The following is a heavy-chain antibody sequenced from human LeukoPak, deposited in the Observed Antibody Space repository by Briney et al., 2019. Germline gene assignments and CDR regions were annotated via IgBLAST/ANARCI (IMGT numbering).Heavy chain of an antibody. Sequence: SETLSLTCTVSGGSISRGSYCWSWIRQPAGKGLEWIGGIYTSGSTNYNPSLKSRVTISVDTSKNQSSLKLSSVTAADTAVYYCARDYYDSSGYYWGYFDYWGQGTLVTVSS. CDR2: IYTSGST. V-gene: IGHV4-61*02. CDR1: GGSISRGSYC. CDR3: ARDYYDSSGYYWGYFDY. J-gene: IGHJ4*02. D-gene: IGHD3-22*01.